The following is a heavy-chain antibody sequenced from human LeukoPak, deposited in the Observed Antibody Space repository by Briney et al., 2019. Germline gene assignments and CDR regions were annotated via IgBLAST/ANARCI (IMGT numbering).Heavy chain of an antibody. CDR2: ISSGGST. CDR3: ATFGGVIAIPY. V-gene: IGHV3-23*01. J-gene: IGHJ4*02. D-gene: IGHD3-16*02. Sequence: PGGSLRLSCTASGFTFRNYAMSWVRQAPGKGLEWVSSISSGGSTYYADSVKGRFTISRDNSKNTLYLQMNSLRAEDTAVYYCATFGGVIAIPYWGQGTLVTVSS. CDR1: GFTFRNYA.